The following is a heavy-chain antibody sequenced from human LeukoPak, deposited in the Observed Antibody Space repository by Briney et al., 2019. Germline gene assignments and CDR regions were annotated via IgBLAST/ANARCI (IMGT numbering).Heavy chain of an antibody. J-gene: IGHJ6*03. CDR1: GFTFSSYS. D-gene: IGHD3-3*01. V-gene: IGHV3-21*01. CDR3: ARFERLYDFWSGYYNDYYYYYMDV. CDR2: ISSSSSYI. Sequence: PGGSLRLPCAASGFTFSSYSMNWVRQAPGKGLEWVSSISSSSSYIYYADSVKGRFTISRDNAKNSLYLQMNSLRAEDTAVYYCARFERLYDFWSGYYNDYYYYYMDVWGKGTTVTVSS.